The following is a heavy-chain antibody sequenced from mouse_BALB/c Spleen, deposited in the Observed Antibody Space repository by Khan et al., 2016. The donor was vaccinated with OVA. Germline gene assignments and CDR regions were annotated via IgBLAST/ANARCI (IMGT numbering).Heavy chain of an antibody. V-gene: IGHV1-74*01. D-gene: IGHD4-1*02. CDR1: GYTFTNYW. Sequence: QVQLQQPGAELVRPGASVKLSCKASGYTFTNYWMNWVKQRPEQGLEWIGRIDPYDSDTHYNQKFKDKAILTVDKSSSPAYMQLSSLTSEDSAVYYCARGATGTWAFAYWGQGTLVTVSA. J-gene: IGHJ3*01. CDR2: IDPYDSDT. CDR3: ARGATGTWAFAY.